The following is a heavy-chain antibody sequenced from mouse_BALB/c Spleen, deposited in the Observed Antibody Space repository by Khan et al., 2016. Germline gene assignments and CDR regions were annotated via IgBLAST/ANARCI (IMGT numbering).Heavy chain of an antibody. CDR2: IWPGGST. V-gene: IGHV2-9*02. CDR1: GFSLTTYG. D-gene: IGHD2-10*02. J-gene: IGHJ2*01. CDR3: ARVQYGNYDYFDY. Sequence: VELVESGPGLVAPSQSLSITCTVSGFSLTTYGVHWVRQPPGKGLKWLGVIWPGGSTNYNSALMSRLSINKDNSKSQVFLKMNSLQTDDTAIYYCARVQYGNYDYFDYWGQGTTLTVSA.